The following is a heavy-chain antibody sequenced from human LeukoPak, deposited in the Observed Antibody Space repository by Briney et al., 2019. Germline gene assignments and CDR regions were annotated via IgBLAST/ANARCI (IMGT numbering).Heavy chain of an antibody. CDR2: IHPSDSDT. J-gene: IGHJ4*02. V-gene: IGHV5-51*01. Sequence: PGESLQISCKGSGYSFTSYWIGWVRQMPGKGLEYMGIIHPSDSDTRYRPPFQGQVTISVDRSSSTAYIQWSRLKASDTAMYYCATHPGGLQSGFDIWGQGTLVPVSS. D-gene: IGHD5-24*01. CDR3: ATHPGGLQSGFDI. CDR1: GYSFTSYW.